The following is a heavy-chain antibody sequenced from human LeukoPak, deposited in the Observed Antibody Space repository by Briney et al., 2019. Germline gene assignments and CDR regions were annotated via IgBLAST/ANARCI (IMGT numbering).Heavy chain of an antibody. Sequence: SETLSLTCTVSGGSINSYYWSWIRQPPGRGLEWIGSIHYSGSTSYNPSLRSRVTISVDTSKNQFSLKLSSVTAADTAVYYCARDYSSGFNWFDPWGQGTLVTVSS. V-gene: IGHV4-59*12. CDR3: ARDYSSGFNWFDP. CDR1: GGSINSYY. J-gene: IGHJ5*02. D-gene: IGHD3-22*01. CDR2: IHYSGST.